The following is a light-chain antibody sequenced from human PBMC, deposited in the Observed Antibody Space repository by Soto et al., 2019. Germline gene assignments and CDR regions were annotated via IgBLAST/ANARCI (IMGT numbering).Light chain of an antibody. CDR1: NSDVGGYNY. J-gene: IGLJ3*02. Sequence: QSALTQPAFVSGSPGQSITISCTGTNSDVGGYNYVSWYQQHPGKAPKLIIYEVSDRPSGISTRFSASKSGNTASLTISGLQPGDEADYYCCSYTPNNTWVFGGGTKLTVL. CDR2: EVS. CDR3: CSYTPNNTWV. V-gene: IGLV2-14*01.